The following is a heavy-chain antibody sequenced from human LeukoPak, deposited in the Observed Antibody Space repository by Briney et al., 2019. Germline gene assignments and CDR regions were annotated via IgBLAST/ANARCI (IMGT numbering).Heavy chain of an antibody. J-gene: IGHJ4*02. CDR1: GLAITDHQ. D-gene: IGHD6-13*01. Sequence: GGSLRLSCAAAGLAITDHQMGCVRQAPGQGTLWVGGSQTTKPNSCTTEYAASVKGRFTISGDDSKNSLYLQLNSLKTEDTAVYYCVRVVTTSSGWYHFDNWGQGTLVTVSS. CDR2: SQTTKPNSCTT. CDR3: VRVVTTSSGWYHFDN. V-gene: IGHV3-72*01.